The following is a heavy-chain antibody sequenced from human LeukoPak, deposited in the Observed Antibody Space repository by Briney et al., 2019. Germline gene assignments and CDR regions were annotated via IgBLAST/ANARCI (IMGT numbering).Heavy chain of an antibody. CDR2: IIPILGIA. D-gene: IGHD3-10*01. CDR3: ARARGTYYYGSGSYYNTGKGDAFDI. CDR1: GGTFSSYA. V-gene: IGHV1-69*04. J-gene: IGHJ3*02. Sequence: SVKVSCKASGGTFSSYAISWVRQAPGQGLEWMGRIIPILGIANYAQKFQGRVTITADKSTSTAYMELSSLRSEDTAVYYCARARGTYYYGSGSYYNTGKGDAFDIWGQGTMVTVSS.